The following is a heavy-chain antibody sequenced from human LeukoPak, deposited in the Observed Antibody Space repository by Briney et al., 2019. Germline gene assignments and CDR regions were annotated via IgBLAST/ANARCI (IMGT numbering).Heavy chain of an antibody. D-gene: IGHD3-10*01. CDR3: ARVARGAGNWFDP. Sequence: ASVKVSCKASGYTFTGYYMHRVRQAPGQGLEWMGWINPNSGGTNYAQKFQGRVTMTRDTSISTAYMELSRLRSDDTAVYYCARVARGAGNWFDPWGQGTLVTVSS. V-gene: IGHV1-2*02. CDR2: INPNSGGT. J-gene: IGHJ5*02. CDR1: GYTFTGYY.